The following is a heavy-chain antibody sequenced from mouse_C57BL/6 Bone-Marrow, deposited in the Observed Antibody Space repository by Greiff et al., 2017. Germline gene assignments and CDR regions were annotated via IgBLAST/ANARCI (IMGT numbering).Heavy chain of an antibody. D-gene: IGHD2-10*01. J-gene: IGHJ3*01. CDR2: IYPTSGNT. Sequence: QVQLQQSGAELARPGASVKLSCKASGYTFTSYGISWVKQRTGQGLEWIGEIYPTSGNTYYNEKFKGKATLTADKSSSTAYMELRSLTSEESAVYFCARCPYYGKRFAYWGQGTLVTVSA. CDR1: GYTFTSYG. V-gene: IGHV1-81*01. CDR3: ARCPYYGKRFAY.